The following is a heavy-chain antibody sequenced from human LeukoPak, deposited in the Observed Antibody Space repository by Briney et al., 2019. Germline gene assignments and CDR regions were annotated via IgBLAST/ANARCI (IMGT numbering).Heavy chain of an antibody. CDR3: ARGAYYDFWSGHTRIIYYFDY. D-gene: IGHD3-3*01. V-gene: IGHV1-8*03. J-gene: IGHJ4*02. Sequence: GASVKVSCKASGYTFTSYDINWVRQATGQGLEWMGWMNPNSGNTGYAQKFQGRVTITRNTSISTAYMELSSLRSEDTAVYYCARGAYYDFWSGHTRIIYYFDYWGQGTLVTVSS. CDR1: GYTFTSYD. CDR2: MNPNSGNT.